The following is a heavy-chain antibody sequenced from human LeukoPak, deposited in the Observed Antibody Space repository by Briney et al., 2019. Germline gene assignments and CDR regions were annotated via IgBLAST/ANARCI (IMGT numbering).Heavy chain of an antibody. D-gene: IGHD6-6*01. CDR2: INTDGSST. CDR1: GFSLSAYW. V-gene: IGHV3-74*01. J-gene: IGHJ4*02. CDR3: ARSIAARGNDY. Sequence: GGSLRLSCAASGFSLSAYWMTWVRQAPGKGLVWVSRINTDGSSTSYADSVKGRFTISRDNAKNTLYLQMNSLRAEDTAVYYCARSIAARGNDYWGQGTLVTVSS.